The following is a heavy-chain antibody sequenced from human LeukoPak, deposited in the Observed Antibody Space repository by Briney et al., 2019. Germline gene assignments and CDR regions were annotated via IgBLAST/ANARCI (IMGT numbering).Heavy chain of an antibody. D-gene: IGHD3-10*01. CDR2: INPSGGST. Sequence: GASVKVSCKASGYTFTSYYMHWVRQAPGQGLEWMGIINPSGGSTSYAQKFQGRVTMTRDTSTSTVYMELSSLRSEDTAVYYCARDRWSNGYGSGSYYSEFDYWGQGTLVTVSS. V-gene: IGHV1-46*01. CDR3: ARDRWSNGYGSGSYYSEFDY. CDR1: GYTFTSYY. J-gene: IGHJ4*02.